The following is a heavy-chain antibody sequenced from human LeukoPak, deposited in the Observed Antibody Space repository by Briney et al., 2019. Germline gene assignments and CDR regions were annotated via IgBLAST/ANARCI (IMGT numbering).Heavy chain of an antibody. CDR1: GYTFTSYD. V-gene: IGHV1-18*01. CDR2: ISAYNGNT. D-gene: IGHD3-10*01. CDR3: AGRELFGALPYGMDV. J-gene: IGHJ6*02. Sequence: ASVKVSCKASGYTFTSYDISWVRQAPGQGLEWMGWISAYNGNTNYAQKLQGRVTMTTDTSTSTAYMELRSLRSDDTAVYYCAGRELFGALPYGMDVWGQGTTVTVSS.